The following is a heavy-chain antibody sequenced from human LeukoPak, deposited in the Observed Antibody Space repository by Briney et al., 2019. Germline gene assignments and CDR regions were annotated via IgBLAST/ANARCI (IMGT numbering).Heavy chain of an antibody. CDR3: ARLRGGYFEY. V-gene: IGHV3-7*01. J-gene: IGHJ4*02. CDR1: GFIFSSYW. CDR2: IKQDGSEK. Sequence: AGGSLRLSCAASGFIFSSYWMSWVRQAPGKGLEWVANIKQDGSEKYYVDSVKGRFTISRDNAKNSLYLQMNSLRAEDTAVYYCARLRGGYFEYWGQGTLVTVSS. D-gene: IGHD3-3*01.